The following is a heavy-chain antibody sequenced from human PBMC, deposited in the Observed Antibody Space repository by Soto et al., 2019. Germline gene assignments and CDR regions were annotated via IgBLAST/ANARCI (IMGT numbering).Heavy chain of an antibody. Sequence: KTSETLSLTCVVYGGSFSGYYWSWIRQPPGKGLEWIGEINHSGSTNYNPSLKSRVTISVDTSKNQFSLKLSSVTAADTAVYYCSRVMAYYGSGSVYYYYGMDVWGQGTTVTVSS. J-gene: IGHJ6*02. D-gene: IGHD3-10*01. V-gene: IGHV4-34*01. CDR2: INHSGST. CDR3: SRVMAYYGSGSVYYYYGMDV. CDR1: GGSFSGYY.